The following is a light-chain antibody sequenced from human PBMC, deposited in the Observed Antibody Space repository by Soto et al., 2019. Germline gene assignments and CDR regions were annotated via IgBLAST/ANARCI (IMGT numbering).Light chain of an antibody. Sequence: EMVLTQSPGTLSLSPGERATLSCRASQSVSNYLAWYQQKPGQAPRLLIYEASNRATGIPARFSGSGSGTDFTLTISSLEPEDFAVYYCQQRYNWPLTFGQGTKVDI. J-gene: IGKJ1*01. CDR2: EAS. CDR3: QQRYNWPLT. V-gene: IGKV3-11*01. CDR1: QSVSNY.